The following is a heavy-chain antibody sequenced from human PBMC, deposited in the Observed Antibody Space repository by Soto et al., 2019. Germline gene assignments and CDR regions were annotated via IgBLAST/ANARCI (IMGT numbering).Heavy chain of an antibody. CDR2: ISSRGSTI. Sequence: DVQLVETGGGLVQPGGSLRLSCAVSGFSSSSYAMNWVRQAPGKGLEWVSFISSRGSTIYYADSVEGRFTISRDNAQNSLILQMDSLTDEDTAVYYCVRLGFCSGASCNHYVYCYAMDVWGQGTTVIVSS. V-gene: IGHV3-48*02. D-gene: IGHD2-15*01. J-gene: IGHJ6*02. CDR3: VRLGFCSGASCNHYVYCYAMDV. CDR1: GFSSSSYA.